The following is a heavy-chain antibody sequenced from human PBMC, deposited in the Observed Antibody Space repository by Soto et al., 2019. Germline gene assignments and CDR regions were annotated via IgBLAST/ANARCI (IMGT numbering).Heavy chain of an antibody. Sequence: GSLRLSCAASGFTFSSYAMHWVRQAPGKGLEWVAVISYDGSNKYYADSVKGRFTISRDNSKNTLYLQMNSLRAEDTAVYYCARDRFLQNWFDPWGQGTLVTVSS. CDR2: ISYDGSNK. CDR3: ARDRFLQNWFDP. V-gene: IGHV3-30-3*01. D-gene: IGHD3-3*01. CDR1: GFTFSSYA. J-gene: IGHJ5*02.